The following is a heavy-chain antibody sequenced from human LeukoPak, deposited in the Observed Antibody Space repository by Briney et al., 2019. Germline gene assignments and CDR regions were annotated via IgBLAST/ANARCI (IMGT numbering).Heavy chain of an antibody. CDR3: AKPGPEVRGVKWNDVSPFDY. CDR2: ISGSGGST. J-gene: IGHJ4*02. D-gene: IGHD3-10*01. Sequence: PGGSLRLSCAASGFTFSIYGMHWVRQAPGKGLEWVSAISGSGGSTYYADSVKGRFTISRDNSKNTLYLQMNSLRAEDTAVYYCAKPGPEVRGVKWNDVSPFDYWGQGTLVTVSS. V-gene: IGHV3-23*01. CDR1: GFTFSIYG.